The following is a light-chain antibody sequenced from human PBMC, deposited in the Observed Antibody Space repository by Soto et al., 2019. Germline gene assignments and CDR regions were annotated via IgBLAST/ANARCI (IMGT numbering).Light chain of an antibody. V-gene: IGLV2-14*01. CDR1: SSDVGGYNY. CDR3: SSYTSSSTRV. Sequence: QSALTQPASVSGSPGQSITISCTGTSSDVGGYNYVSWYQQHPGKAPKLMIYEVSNRPSGDSSRFSGSKSGNTASLTISGLQAEDEADYYCSSYTSSSTRVFGTGTKLTVL. CDR2: EVS. J-gene: IGLJ1*01.